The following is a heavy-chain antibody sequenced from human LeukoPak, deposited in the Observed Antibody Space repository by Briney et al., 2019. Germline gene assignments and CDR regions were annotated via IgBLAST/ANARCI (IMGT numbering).Heavy chain of an antibody. V-gene: IGHV4-59*01. J-gene: IGHJ4*02. CDR2: IYYSGST. Sequence: KSSETLSLTCTVSGGSISSCYWRWMRQPPPKGLEWIGYIYYSGSTNYNPSLKSRVTISVDTSKNQFSLTLSSVTAADTAVYYCARSYSSSYLPYDYWGQGTLVTVSS. D-gene: IGHD6-13*01. CDR3: ARSYSSSYLPYDY. CDR1: GGSISSCY.